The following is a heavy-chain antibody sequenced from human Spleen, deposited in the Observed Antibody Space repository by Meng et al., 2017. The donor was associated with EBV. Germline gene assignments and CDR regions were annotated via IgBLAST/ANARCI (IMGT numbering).Heavy chain of an antibody. CDR3: ARDWTQSGINWIDP. D-gene: IGHD1-26*01. Sequence: PPGLGPGQLKPTRTLTLSCTVHVDAMSSSTYYWSWNRQTPGMGLEGVGGIQYSGTTYYSPSLRSRVTRSVDTSKNQFSLKLSSVTAADTAVYYCARDWTQSGINWIDPWGQGTLVTVSS. V-gene: IGHV4-39*07. CDR2: IQYSGTT. J-gene: IGHJ5*02. CDR1: VDAMSSSTYY.